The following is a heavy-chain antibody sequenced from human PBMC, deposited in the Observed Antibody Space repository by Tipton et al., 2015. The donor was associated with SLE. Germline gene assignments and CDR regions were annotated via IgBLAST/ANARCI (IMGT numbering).Heavy chain of an antibody. CDR2: TYYSGST. J-gene: IGHJ5*01. CDR3: ARSEAAAGVLNWFDP. V-gene: IGHV4-31*11. Sequence: TLSLTCAVSGGSINSVGYYWAWIRQHPGKGLEWIGYTYYSGSTYYNPSLKSRVTISVDTSKNQFSLKLSSVTAADTAVYYCARSEAAAGVLNWFDPWGQGTTVTVSS. D-gene: IGHD3-10*01. CDR1: GGSINSVGYY.